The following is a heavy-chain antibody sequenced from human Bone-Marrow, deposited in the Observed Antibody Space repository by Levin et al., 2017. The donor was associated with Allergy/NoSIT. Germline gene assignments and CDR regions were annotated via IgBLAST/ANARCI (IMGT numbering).Heavy chain of an antibody. D-gene: IGHD6-19*01. Sequence: SPTLSLPCSVSGGSITSGDYYWTWIRQPPGKGLEWIGYIYYSGTTSYNPSLKSRVTISVDTSQNQFSLQLHSVTAADTAVYYCATLVAGRSDYWGQGTLITVSS. V-gene: IGHV4-30-4*01. CDR3: ATLVAGRSDY. CDR1: GGSITSGDYY. CDR2: IYYSGTT. J-gene: IGHJ4*02.